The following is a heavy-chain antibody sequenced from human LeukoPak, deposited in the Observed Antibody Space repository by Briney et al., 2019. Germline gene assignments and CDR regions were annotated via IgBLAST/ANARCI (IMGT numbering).Heavy chain of an antibody. V-gene: IGHV1-69*04. CDR1: GGTFSSYA. CDR3: ARDVEMATIDYFDY. Sequence: SAKVSCKASGGTFSSYAIIWVRQAPGQGLEWMGRIIPILGIANYAQKFQGRVTITADKSTSTAYMELSSLRSEDTAVYYCARDVEMATIDYFDYWGQGTLVTVSS. D-gene: IGHD5-24*01. CDR2: IIPILGIA. J-gene: IGHJ4*02.